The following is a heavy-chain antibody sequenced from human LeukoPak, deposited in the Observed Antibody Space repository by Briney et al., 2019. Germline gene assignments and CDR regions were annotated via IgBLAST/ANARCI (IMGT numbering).Heavy chain of an antibody. Sequence: PSETLSLTCTVSHDPISSSNYYWGWIRQPPGKGLEWIGTIYYSGSTYYNPSLKSRVTISVDTSKNQFSLRLSSVTAADTAVYYCARAYYYDNSGYFDYWGQGTLVTVSS. J-gene: IGHJ4*02. CDR2: IYYSGST. CDR1: HDPISSSNYY. CDR3: ARAYYYDNSGYFDY. D-gene: IGHD3-22*01. V-gene: IGHV4-39*01.